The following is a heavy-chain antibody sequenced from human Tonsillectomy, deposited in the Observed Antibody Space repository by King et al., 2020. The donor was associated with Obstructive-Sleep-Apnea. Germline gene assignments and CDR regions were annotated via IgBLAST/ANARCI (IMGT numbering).Heavy chain of an antibody. V-gene: IGHV3-33*01. CDR3: ARVRGRAGDWDWLSDY. D-gene: IGHD2-21*02. CDR2: IWYDGSNK. Sequence: VQLVESGGGVVQPGRSLRLSCAASGFTFSSYGMRWVRQAPGKGLEWVAVIWYDGSNKYYADSVKGRFTISRDNSKNTLYLQMNSLRAEDTAVYYCARVRGRAGDWDWLSDYWGQGTLVTVSP. CDR1: GFTFSSYG. J-gene: IGHJ4*02.